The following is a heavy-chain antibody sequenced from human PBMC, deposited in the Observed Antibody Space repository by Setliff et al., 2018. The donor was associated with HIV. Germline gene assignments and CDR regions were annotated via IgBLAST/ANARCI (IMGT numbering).Heavy chain of an antibody. CDR1: GGTFSNYA. Sequence: SVKVSCKASGGTFSNYAISWVRQAPGQGLEWMGGIIPIFGSTKYAQKFQDRVTITADESTYTAEMELSSLRSEDTAVYYGARDDHYYDMGSILSDWYFDLWGRGTLVTVSS. J-gene: IGHJ2*01. CDR3: ARDDHYYDMGSILSDWYFDL. V-gene: IGHV1-69*13. CDR2: IIPIFGST. D-gene: IGHD3-22*01.